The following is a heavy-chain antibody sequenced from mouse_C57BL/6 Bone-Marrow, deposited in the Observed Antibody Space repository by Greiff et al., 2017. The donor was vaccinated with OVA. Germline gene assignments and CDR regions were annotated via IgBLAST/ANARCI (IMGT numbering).Heavy chain of an antibody. Sequence: VQLQQSGAELARPGASVKLSCKASGYTFTSYGISWVKQRPGQGLEWIGEIYPRSGNTYYNEKFKGKATLTADKSSSTAYMELRSLTSEDSAVYYWWGYIPNRYWYFDVWGTGTTVTVSS. J-gene: IGHJ1*03. CDR2: IYPRSGNT. D-gene: IGHD3-1*01. CDR1: GYTFTSYG. CDR3: WGYIPNRYWYFDV. V-gene: IGHV1-81*01.